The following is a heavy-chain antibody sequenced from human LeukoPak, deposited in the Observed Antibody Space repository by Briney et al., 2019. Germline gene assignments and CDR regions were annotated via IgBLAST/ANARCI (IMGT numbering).Heavy chain of an antibody. CDR1: GFTFSSYSM. CDR2: IYHSGST. Sequence: GSLRLSCAASGFTFSSYSMNWVRQPPGKGLEWIGEIYHSGSTNYNPSLKSRVTISVDKSKNQFSLKLSSVTAADTAVYYCASRKPVPDAFDIWGQGTMVTVSS. J-gene: IGHJ3*02. CDR3: ASRKPVPDAFDI. V-gene: IGHV4-4*02.